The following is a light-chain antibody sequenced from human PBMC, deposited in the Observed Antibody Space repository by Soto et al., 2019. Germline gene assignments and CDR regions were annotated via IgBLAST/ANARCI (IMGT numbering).Light chain of an antibody. Sequence: QSALTQPPSASGSLGQSVTISCTGTSSDVGGYNYVSWHQQHPGKAPKVMIYEVTERPPGVPDRFSGSKSGNTASLTVSGLQAEDEADYYCSSFAGGGNPVLLGGGTKVTVL. V-gene: IGLV2-8*01. CDR3: SSFAGGGNPVL. CDR1: SSDVGGYNY. J-gene: IGLJ2*01. CDR2: EVT.